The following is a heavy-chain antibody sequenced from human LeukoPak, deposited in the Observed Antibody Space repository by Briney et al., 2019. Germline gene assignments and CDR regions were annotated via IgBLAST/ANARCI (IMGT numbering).Heavy chain of an antibody. Sequence: PSETLSLTCAVYGGSFSGYYWSWIRQPPGKGLEWIGEINHSGSTNYNPSLKSRVTISVDTSKNQFSLKLSSVTAADTAVYYCASRGGRYGGNSGWGQGILVTVSS. CDR2: INHSGST. D-gene: IGHD4-23*01. CDR1: GGSFSGYY. V-gene: IGHV4-34*01. J-gene: IGHJ4*02. CDR3: ASRGGRYGGNSG.